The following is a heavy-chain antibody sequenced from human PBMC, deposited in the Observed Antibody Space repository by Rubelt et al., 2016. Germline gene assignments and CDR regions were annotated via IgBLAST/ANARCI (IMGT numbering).Heavy chain of an antibody. J-gene: IGHJ6*02. D-gene: IGHD3-22*01. V-gene: IGHV3-23*01. Sequence: GQGLEWVSAISGSGGSTYYADSVKGRFTISRDNSKNTLYLQMNSLRAEDTAVYYCARVDDYYDSSGKYYYYGMDVWGQGTTVTVSS. CDR3: ARVDDYYDSSGKYYYYGMDV. CDR2: ISGSGGST.